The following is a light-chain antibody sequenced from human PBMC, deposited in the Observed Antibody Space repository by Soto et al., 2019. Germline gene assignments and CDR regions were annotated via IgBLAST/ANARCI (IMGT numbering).Light chain of an antibody. V-gene: IGKV3-20*01. CDR2: GAS. Sequence: EIVLTQSPGTLSLSPGERATLSCRASQSVTASYLAWYQQKPGQAPRLLIYGASSRATGIPDRFSGSGSGTDFTLTISRLEPEDFAVYYCQQYGGSVLTFGVGTKVEIK. CDR1: QSVTASY. J-gene: IGKJ4*01. CDR3: QQYGGSVLT.